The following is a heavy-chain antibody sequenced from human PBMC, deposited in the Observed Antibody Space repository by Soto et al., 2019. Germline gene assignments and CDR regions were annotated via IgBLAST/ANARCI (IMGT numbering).Heavy chain of an antibody. CDR3: AREYCTNGVCPNDY. V-gene: IGHV6-1*01. CDR2: TYYRSKWYN. J-gene: IGHJ4*02. Sequence: KQSPTLSLTCAISGDSVSSNSAAWNWIRQSPSRGLEWLGRTYYRSKWYNDYAVSVKSRITINPDTSKNQFSLQLNSVTPEDTAVYYCAREYCTNGVCPNDYWGQGTLVTVSS. CDR1: GDSVSSNSAA. D-gene: IGHD2-8*01.